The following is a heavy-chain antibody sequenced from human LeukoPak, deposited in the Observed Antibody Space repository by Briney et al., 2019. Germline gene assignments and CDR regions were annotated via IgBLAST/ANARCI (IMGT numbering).Heavy chain of an antibody. Sequence: GGSLRLSCAASGFTFSSYAMSWVRQAPGKGLEWVAVISYDGSNKYYADSVKGRFTISRDNSKDTLYLQMNSLRAEDTAVYYCAAHDSSGYLDYWGQGTLVTVSS. D-gene: IGHD3-22*01. CDR2: ISYDGSNK. CDR1: GFTFSSYA. J-gene: IGHJ4*02. CDR3: AAHDSSGYLDY. V-gene: IGHV3-30*03.